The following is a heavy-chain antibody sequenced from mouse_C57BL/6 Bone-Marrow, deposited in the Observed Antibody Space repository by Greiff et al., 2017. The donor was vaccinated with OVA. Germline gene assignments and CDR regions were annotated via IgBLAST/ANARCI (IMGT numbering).Heavy chain of an antibody. CDR3: ASFYYFDD. J-gene: IGHJ2*01. Sequence: EVMLVESGGGLVKPGGSLKLSCAASGFTFSSYAMSWVRQTPEKRLEWVATISDGGSYTYYPDNVKGRYTISRDNAKNNLYLQMSHLKSEDTAMYYCASFYYFDDWGQGTTLTVSS. V-gene: IGHV5-4*03. CDR2: ISDGGSYT. CDR1: GFTFSSYA.